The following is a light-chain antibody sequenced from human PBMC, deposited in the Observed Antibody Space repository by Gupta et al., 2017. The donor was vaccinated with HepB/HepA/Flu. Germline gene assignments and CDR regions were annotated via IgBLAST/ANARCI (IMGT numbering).Light chain of an antibody. V-gene: IGLV2-14*03. CDR2: DVN. CDR1: SSDDGGYNY. CDR3: NSYTSSST. J-gene: IGLJ1*01. Sequence: QSVLTQPASVSGSPGQSITISCTGTSSDDGGYNYVSWYQQHPGKAPKLLIYDVNNRPSGVSNRFSGSKSGNTASLTISGLQADDEADYYCNSYTSSSTFGTGTKVTVL.